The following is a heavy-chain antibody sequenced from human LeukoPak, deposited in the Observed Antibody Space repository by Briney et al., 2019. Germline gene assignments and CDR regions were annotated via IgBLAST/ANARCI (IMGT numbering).Heavy chain of an antibody. V-gene: IGHV4-59*01. D-gene: IGHD1-26*01. CDR3: ARSTTSGLLGGYLDD. CDR2: IYYSGSN. J-gene: IGHJ4*02. CDR1: GGSISGYN. Sequence: PETLSLTCSVSGGSISGYNWSWIRQPPRKGLEWIGYIYYSGSNNYNTSLESRAAISVDTSKNHFSLTLSFVTVADTAVYYCARSTTSGLLGGYLDDWGRGTLVTVSS.